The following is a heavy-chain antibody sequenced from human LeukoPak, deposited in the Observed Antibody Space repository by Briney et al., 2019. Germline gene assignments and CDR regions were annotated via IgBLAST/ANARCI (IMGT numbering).Heavy chain of an antibody. CDR3: ARAPDYDFWSGYYTSWFDP. Sequence: SVKVSCKXSGGTFSSYAISWVRQAPGQGLEWMGGIIPIFGTANYAQKFQGRVTITADESTSTAYMELSSLRSEDTAVYYCARAPDYDFWSGYYTSWFDPWGQGTLVTVSS. J-gene: IGHJ5*02. CDR2: IIPIFGTA. CDR1: GGTFSSYA. V-gene: IGHV1-69*13. D-gene: IGHD3-3*01.